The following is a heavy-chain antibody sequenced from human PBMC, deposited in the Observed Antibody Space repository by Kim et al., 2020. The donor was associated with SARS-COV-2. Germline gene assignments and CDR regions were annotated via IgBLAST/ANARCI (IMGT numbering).Heavy chain of an antibody. CDR1: GFNFRFYG. V-gene: IGHV3-30*18. CDR3: AKDREDNTVGISGDRDS. D-gene: IGHD1-26*01. Sequence: GGSLRLSCVASGFNFRFYGMHWVRQAPGKGLEWVAFTSYSGSNNYYSDSVKDRFTISRDNSKNTVSLLMTSLRPEDTAVYYCAKDREDNTVGISGDRDS. CDR2: TSYSGSNN. J-gene: IGHJ5*01.